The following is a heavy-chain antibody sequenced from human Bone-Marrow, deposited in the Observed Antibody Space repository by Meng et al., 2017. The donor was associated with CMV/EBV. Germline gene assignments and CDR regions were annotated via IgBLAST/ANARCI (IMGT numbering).Heavy chain of an antibody. V-gene: IGHV1-8*01. CDR1: GYTFTSYD. CDR3: ARDPRFLEWLSFDY. J-gene: IGHJ4*02. Sequence: ASVKVSCKASGYTFTSYDINWVRQATGQGLEWMGWMNPNSGNTGYAQKFQGRVTMTRNTSISTAYMELSSLRSEDTAVYYCARDPRFLEWLSFDYCGQGTLVTVSS. D-gene: IGHD3-3*01. CDR2: MNPNSGNT.